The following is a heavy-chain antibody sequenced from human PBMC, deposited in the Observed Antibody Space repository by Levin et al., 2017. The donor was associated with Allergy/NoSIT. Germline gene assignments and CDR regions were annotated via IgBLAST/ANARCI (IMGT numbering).Heavy chain of an antibody. D-gene: IGHD6-19*01. CDR2: ISISGGST. V-gene: IGHV3-23*01. CDR1: GFTFNTYA. CDR3: AKIRPYDVVAGTVDY. J-gene: IGHJ4*02. Sequence: AGGSLRLSCAASGFTFNTYAMSWVRQAPGKGLEWVSVISISGGSTYYADSVKGRFTISRDNSKNTLYLQMNNLRAEDTAVYYCAKIRPYDVVAGTVDYWGQGTLVTVSS.